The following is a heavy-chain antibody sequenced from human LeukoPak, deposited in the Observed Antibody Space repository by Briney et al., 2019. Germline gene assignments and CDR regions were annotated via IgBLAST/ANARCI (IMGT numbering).Heavy chain of an antibody. Sequence: SVKVSCKASGGTFSSYTISWVRQAPGRGLEWMGRIIPILGIANYAQKFQGRVTITADKSTSTAYMELSSLRSEDTAVYYCAASDTAMVIPHYYYYYGMDVWGQGTTVTVSS. CDR3: AASDTAMVIPHYYYYYGMDV. V-gene: IGHV1-69*02. J-gene: IGHJ6*02. CDR2: IIPILGIA. CDR1: GGTFSSYT. D-gene: IGHD5-18*01.